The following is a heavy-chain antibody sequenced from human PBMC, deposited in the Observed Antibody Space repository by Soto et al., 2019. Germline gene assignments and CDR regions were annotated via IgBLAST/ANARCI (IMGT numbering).Heavy chain of an antibody. J-gene: IGHJ4*02. D-gene: IGHD2-2*02. CDR3: AKDRAPYCSSTSCYNRYFDY. CDR2: ISYDGSNK. V-gene: IGHV3-30*18. CDR1: GFTFSSYG. Sequence: GGSLRLSCAASGFTFSSYGMHWVRQAPGKGLEWVAVISYDGSNKYYADSVKGRFTISRDNSKNTLYLQMNSLRAEDTAVYYCAKDRAPYCSSTSCYNRYFDYWGQGTLVTVSS.